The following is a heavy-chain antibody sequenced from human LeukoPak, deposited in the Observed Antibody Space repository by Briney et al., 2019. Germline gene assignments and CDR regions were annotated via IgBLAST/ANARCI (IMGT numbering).Heavy chain of an antibody. CDR3: AKGDYGDYY. D-gene: IGHD4-17*01. Sequence: PGGSLRLSCAASGFTFSSYGMHWVRQAPGKGLEWVAVISYDGSNKYYAGSVKGRFTISRDNSKNTLSLQMNSLRAEDTAVYYCAKGDYGDYYWGQGTLVTVSS. CDR1: GFTFSSYG. J-gene: IGHJ4*02. CDR2: ISYDGSNK. V-gene: IGHV3-30*18.